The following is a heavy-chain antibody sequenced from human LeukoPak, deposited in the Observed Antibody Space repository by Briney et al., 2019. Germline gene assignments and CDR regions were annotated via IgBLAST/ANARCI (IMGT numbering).Heavy chain of an antibody. D-gene: IGHD6-19*01. Sequence: SETLSLTCTVSGRSINSYYWTWIRQPPGKGLEWLGYIHYSGSTTYNASLKSRVTILLDRSKNQFSLKLGSVTAADTAVYYCARVPGITVTGTLWGADYWGQGTLVTVSS. CDR2: IHYSGST. CDR3: ARVPGITVTGTLWGADY. J-gene: IGHJ4*02. CDR1: GRSINSYY. V-gene: IGHV4-59*01.